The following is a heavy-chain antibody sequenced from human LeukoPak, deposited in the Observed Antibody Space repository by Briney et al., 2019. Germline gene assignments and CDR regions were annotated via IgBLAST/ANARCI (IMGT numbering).Heavy chain of an antibody. J-gene: IGHJ6*04. D-gene: IGHD1-26*01. Sequence: SETLSLTCTVSGGSVSSGSYYWSWIRQPPGRGLEWIWYIYYSGSTNYNSSLTSQVTRSVDTSKNQFSLKLSSVTAADTAVYYCAREPGAGPPLGYYYYYGMDVWGKGTTVTVSS. CDR1: GGSVSSGSYY. CDR2: IYYSGST. V-gene: IGHV4-61*01. CDR3: AREPGAGPPLGYYYYYGMDV.